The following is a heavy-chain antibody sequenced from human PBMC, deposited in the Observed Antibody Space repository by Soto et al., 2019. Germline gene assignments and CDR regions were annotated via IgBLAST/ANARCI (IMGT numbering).Heavy chain of an antibody. D-gene: IGHD5-18*01. CDR1: GYTFTSYG. V-gene: IGHV1-18*04. CDR2: ISAYNGNT. CDR3: AREGTAMVIYYGMDV. J-gene: IGHJ6*02. Sequence: RASVKVSCKASGYTFTSYGISWVRQAPGQGLEWMGWISAYNGNTNYAQKLQGRVTMTTDTSTSTAYMELRSLRSDDTAVYYCAREGTAMVIYYGMDVWGQGTTVTVS.